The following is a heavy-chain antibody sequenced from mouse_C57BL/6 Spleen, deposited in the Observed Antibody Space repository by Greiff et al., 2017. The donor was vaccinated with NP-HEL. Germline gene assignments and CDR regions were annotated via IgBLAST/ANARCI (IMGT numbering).Heavy chain of an antibody. CDR3: ARGDYGSSYAFAY. J-gene: IGHJ3*01. Sequence: QVQLKQSGAELVKPGASVKISCKASGYAFSSYWMNWVKQRPGKGLEWIGQIYPGDGDTNYNGKFKGKATLTADKSSSTADMQLSSLNSEDSAVYFCARGDYGSSYAFAYWGQGTLVTVSA. V-gene: IGHV1-80*01. D-gene: IGHD1-1*01. CDR1: GYAFSSYW. CDR2: IYPGDGDT.